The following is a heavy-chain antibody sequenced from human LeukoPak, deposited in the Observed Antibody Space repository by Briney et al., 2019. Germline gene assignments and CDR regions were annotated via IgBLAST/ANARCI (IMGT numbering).Heavy chain of an antibody. Sequence: PGGSLRLSCAASGFTFSSYSMNWVRQAPGKGLEWVSSISSSSSYIYYADSVKGRFTISRDNAKNSLYLQMNSLRAEDTAVYYCARGIAAAGTLHWFDPWGQGTLVTVS. CDR2: ISSSSSYI. CDR3: ARGIAAAGTLHWFDP. CDR1: GFTFSSYS. D-gene: IGHD6-13*01. V-gene: IGHV3-21*01. J-gene: IGHJ5*02.